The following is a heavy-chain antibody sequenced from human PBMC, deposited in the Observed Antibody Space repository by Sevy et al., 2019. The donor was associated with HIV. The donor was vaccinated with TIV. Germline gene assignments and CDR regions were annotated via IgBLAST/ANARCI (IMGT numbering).Heavy chain of an antibody. J-gene: IGHJ4*02. D-gene: IGHD1-26*01. CDR2: IRGTGGST. CDR1: GFTFSSYG. V-gene: IGHV3-23*01. CDR3: AKDGGRNWDQFFFDS. Sequence: GGSLRLSCEASGFTFSSYGMSWVRQAPGKGLEWVAYIRGTGGSTNYADPVKGRFTISSGNSKNTLYIHMISLRAEDTAGYFCAKDGGRNWDQFFFDSWGQGTLVTVSS.